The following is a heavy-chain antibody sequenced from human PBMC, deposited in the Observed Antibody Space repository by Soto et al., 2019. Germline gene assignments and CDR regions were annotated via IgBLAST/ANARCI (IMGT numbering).Heavy chain of an antibody. Sequence: GASVKVSCKASGGTFSSYAISWVRQAPGQGLEWMGGIIPIFGTANYAQKFQGRVTITADESTSTAYMELSSLRSEDTAVYYCARVEAHYYGMDVWGQGTTVTVSS. D-gene: IGHD1-1*01. CDR2: IIPIFGTA. V-gene: IGHV1-69*13. CDR3: ARVEAHYYGMDV. CDR1: GGTFSSYA. J-gene: IGHJ6*02.